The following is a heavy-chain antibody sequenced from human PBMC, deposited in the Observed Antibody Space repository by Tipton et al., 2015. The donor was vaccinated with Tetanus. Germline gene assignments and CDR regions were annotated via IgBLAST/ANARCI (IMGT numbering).Heavy chain of an antibody. Sequence: TLSLTCTVFGGSISSYYWSWIRQPPGKGLEWIGYIYYSGSTNYNPSLKSRVTISVDTSKNQFSLKLSSVTAADTAVYYCARDQGGGRVVRLNWFDPWGPGTLVTVSS. J-gene: IGHJ5*02. CDR3: ARDQGGGRVVRLNWFDP. V-gene: IGHV4-59*01. CDR1: GGSISSYY. CDR2: IYYSGST. D-gene: IGHD6-6*01.